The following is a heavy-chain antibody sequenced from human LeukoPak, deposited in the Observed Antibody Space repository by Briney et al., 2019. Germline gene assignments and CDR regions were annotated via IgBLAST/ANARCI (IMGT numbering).Heavy chain of an antibody. CDR2: IKEDGSQK. V-gene: IGHV3-7*01. CDR3: ARGLNTSPGVDY. Sequence: QTGGSLRLSCAVSGFTFSNYWMNWVRQAPGKGLEWVANIKEDGSQKYYVESVKGRFTVSRDNAKNSVYLQMSSLRDEDTAVYYCARGLNTSPGVDYWVQGTLVTVSS. CDR1: GFTFSNYW. J-gene: IGHJ4*02. D-gene: IGHD3-16*01.